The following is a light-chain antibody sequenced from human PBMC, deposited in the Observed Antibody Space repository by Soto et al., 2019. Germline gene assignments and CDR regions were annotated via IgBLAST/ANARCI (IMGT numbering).Light chain of an antibody. CDR1: SSNIGGGYD. V-gene: IGLV1-40*01. CDR2: GNS. J-gene: IGLJ3*02. Sequence: QSVLTQSPSVSGAPGQRVTISCTGSSSNIGGGYDVHWYQHLPGTAPKLLIYGNSNRPSGVPDRVSGSKSGTSASLAITGLQSEDEADYYCQSYDSSLSGWVFGGGTKLNVL. CDR3: QSYDSSLSGWV.